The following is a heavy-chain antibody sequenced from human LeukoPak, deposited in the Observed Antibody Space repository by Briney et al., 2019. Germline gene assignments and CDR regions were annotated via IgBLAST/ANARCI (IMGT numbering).Heavy chain of an antibody. Sequence: ASVKVSCRASGYTFTSYDINWVRQATGQGLEWMGWMNPNSGNTGYAQKFQGRVTMTRNTSISTAYMELSSLRSEDTAVYYCARGPPYCGGDRHFFDYWGQGTLVTVSS. CDR3: ARGPPYCGGDRHFFDY. D-gene: IGHD2-21*02. CDR2: MNPNSGNT. J-gene: IGHJ4*02. CDR1: GYTFTSYD. V-gene: IGHV1-8*01.